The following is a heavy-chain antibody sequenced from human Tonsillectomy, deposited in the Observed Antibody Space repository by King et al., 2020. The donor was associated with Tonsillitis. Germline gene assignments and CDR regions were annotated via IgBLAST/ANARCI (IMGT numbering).Heavy chain of an antibody. D-gene: IGHD3-3*01. CDR1: GFTFSPYA. V-gene: IGHV3-23*04. CDR3: AKCPYDFWSGGLYYAMDV. CDR2: MGGAGARA. J-gene: IGHJ6*02. Sequence: VQLVESGGGLGQPGGALRLSCSASGFTFSPYAMTWVRQAPGEGLVWVAVMGGAGARAYPADSVKGRFTISSDNSKNTLYLQMNSLRVEDTAVYYCAKCPYDFWSGGLYYAMDVWGQGTTVTVSS.